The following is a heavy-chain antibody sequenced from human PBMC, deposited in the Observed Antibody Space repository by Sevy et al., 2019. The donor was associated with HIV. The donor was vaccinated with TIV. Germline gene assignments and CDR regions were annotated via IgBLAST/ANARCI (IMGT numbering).Heavy chain of an antibody. CDR3: AKDQVTDYYFDY. CDR2: ISGSGSST. V-gene: IGHV3-23*01. J-gene: IGHJ4*02. D-gene: IGHD4-4*01. Sequence: GGSLRLSCAASGFTFPNYAMSWVRQAPGKGLEWVSAISGSGSSTLYADSVKGRFTMSRDNSKNTLYLQMTSLRAEDTTIYYCAKDQVTDYYFDYWGQGTLVTVSS. CDR1: GFTFPNYA.